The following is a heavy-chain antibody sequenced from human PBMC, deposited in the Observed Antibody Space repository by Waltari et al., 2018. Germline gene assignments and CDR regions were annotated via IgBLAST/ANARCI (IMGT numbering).Heavy chain of an antibody. J-gene: IGHJ6*02. Sequence: QVQLVQSGAEVKKPGSSVKVSCKASGGTFSSYAISWVRQAPGQGLEWRGGIIPIFGTANYAQKFQGRVTITADESTSTAYMELSSLRSEDTAVYYCARKDITIFGVVMGNNYYYGMDVWGQGTTVTVSS. CDR2: IIPIFGTA. D-gene: IGHD3-3*01. V-gene: IGHV1-69*01. CDR1: GGTFSSYA. CDR3: ARKDITIFGVVMGNNYYYGMDV.